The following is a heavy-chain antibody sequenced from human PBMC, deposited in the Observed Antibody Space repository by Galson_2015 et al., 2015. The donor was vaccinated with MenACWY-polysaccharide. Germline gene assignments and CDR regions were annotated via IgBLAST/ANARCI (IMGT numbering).Heavy chain of an antibody. Sequence: LRLSCAASGFTFTSQAINWVRQAPGKGLECVSSIRTSDGTTFYAASVRGRFTISRDTSKNTVYLQMDSLRAEDTARYYCTKANSGGICTSGWACWFDPWGQGSLVIVSS. CDR3: TKANSGGICTSGWACWFDP. CDR1: GFTFTSQA. J-gene: IGHJ5*02. V-gene: IGHV3-23*01. CDR2: IRTSDGTT. D-gene: IGHD2-15*01.